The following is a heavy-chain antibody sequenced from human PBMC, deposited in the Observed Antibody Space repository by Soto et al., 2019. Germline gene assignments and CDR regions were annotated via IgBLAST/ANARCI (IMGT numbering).Heavy chain of an antibody. J-gene: IGHJ4*01. Sequence: QVQLVQSGAEVKKPGASVKVSCKASGDTFTDYYIHWVRQAPGQGLEWMGTVNPSGGHTTYAQHFPGRMSMSSDTSTSTLYVELTSLTSDDTAVSYCARGRHVVGVTAAFDYWCHGNLVT. D-gene: IGHD2-21*02. CDR2: VNPSGGHT. V-gene: IGHV1-46*01. CDR1: GDTFTDYY. CDR3: ARGRHVVGVTAAFDY.